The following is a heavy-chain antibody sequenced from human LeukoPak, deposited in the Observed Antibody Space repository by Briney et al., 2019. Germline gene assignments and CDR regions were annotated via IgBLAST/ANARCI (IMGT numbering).Heavy chain of an antibody. CDR3: AWGGDYFDF. V-gene: IGHV3-15*01. CDR1: RFTFSDAW. CDR2: IKSKANGETT. D-gene: IGHD3-16*01. Sequence: GGSLKLSCSASRFTFSDAWVGWVSQAQGKGLEWVGRIKSKANGETTHFAAPVKGRFTISRDDSKNTLYLQMNGLKTEDTAVYYCAWGGDYFDFWGRGTLVTVSS. J-gene: IGHJ4*02.